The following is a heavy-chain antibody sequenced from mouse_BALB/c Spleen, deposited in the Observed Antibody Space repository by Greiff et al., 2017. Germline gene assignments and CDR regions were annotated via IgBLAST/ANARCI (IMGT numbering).Heavy chain of an antibody. J-gene: IGHJ3*01. V-gene: IGHV7-3*02. CDR3: ARDHYYAY. Sequence: EVKLEESGGGLVQPGGSLRLSCATSGFTFTDYYMSWVRQPPGKALEWLGFIRNKANGYTTEYSASVKGRFTISRDNSQSILYLQMNTLRAEDSATYYCARDHYYAYWGQGTLVTVSA. CDR1: GFTFTDYY. D-gene: IGHD1-2*01. CDR2: IRNKANGYTT.